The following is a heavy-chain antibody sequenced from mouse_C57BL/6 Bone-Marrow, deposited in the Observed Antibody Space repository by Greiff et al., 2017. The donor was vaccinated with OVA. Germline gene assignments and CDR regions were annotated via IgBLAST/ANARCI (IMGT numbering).Heavy chain of an antibody. Sequence: VQLQESGPGLVQPSQSLSITCTVSGFSLTSYGVHWVRQPPGKGLEWLGVIWSGGSTDYNAAFISRLSISKDNSKSQVFFKMNSLQADDTAIYYCAKNRPYGSSYLYAMDYWGQGTSVTVSS. CDR2: IWSGGST. J-gene: IGHJ4*01. CDR3: AKNRPYGSSYLYAMDY. V-gene: IGHV2-4*01. D-gene: IGHD1-1*01. CDR1: GFSLTSYG.